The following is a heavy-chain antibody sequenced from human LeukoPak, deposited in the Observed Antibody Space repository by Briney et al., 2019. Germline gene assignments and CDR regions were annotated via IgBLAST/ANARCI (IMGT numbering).Heavy chain of an antibody. CDR3: AAAPRYYDFWSGYYHNWFDP. Sequence: ASVEVSCKASGFTFTSSAMQWVRQARGQRLEWIGWIVVGSGNTNYAQKFQERVTITRDMSTSTAYMELSSLRSEDTAVYYCAAAPRYYDFWSGYYHNWFDPWGQGTLVTVSS. CDR2: IVVGSGNT. CDR1: GFTFTSSA. J-gene: IGHJ5*02. V-gene: IGHV1-58*02. D-gene: IGHD3-3*01.